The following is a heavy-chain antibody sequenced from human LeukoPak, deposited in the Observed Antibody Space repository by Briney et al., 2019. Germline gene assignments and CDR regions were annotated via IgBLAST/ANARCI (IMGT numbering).Heavy chain of an antibody. CDR2: ISSSSSYI. CDR3: ARGNGGRDY. V-gene: IGHV3-21*01. Sequence: GGPLRLSCAASGFTFSSYSMNWVRQAPGKGLEWVSSISSSSSYIYCADSVKGRFTISRGNAKNSLYLQMNSLRAEDTAVYYCARGNGGRDYWGQGTLVTVSS. J-gene: IGHJ4*02. CDR1: GFTFSSYS. D-gene: IGHD2-8*01.